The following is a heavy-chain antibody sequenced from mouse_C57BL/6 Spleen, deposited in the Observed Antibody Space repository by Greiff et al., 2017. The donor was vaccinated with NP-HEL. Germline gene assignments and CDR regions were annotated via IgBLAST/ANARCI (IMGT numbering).Heavy chain of an antibody. Sequence: VQLQQSGGGLVQPGESLKLSCESNEYEFPSHDMSWVRKTPEKRLELVAAINSDGGSTYYPDTMERRFTISRDNTKKTLYLQMSSLRSEDTALYYCARHDGHQAWFADWGQGTLVTVSA. D-gene: IGHD2-3*01. CDR2: INSDGGST. CDR3: ARHDGHQAWFAD. CDR1: EYEFPSHD. V-gene: IGHV5-2*01. J-gene: IGHJ3*01.